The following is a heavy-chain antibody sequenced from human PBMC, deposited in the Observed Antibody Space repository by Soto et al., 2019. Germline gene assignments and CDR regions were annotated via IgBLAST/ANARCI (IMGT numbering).Heavy chain of an antibody. CDR1: GYTFTSSG. CDR3: ARDDFWGSGVDFDI. J-gene: IGHJ3*02. Sequence: ASVNVSCKASGYTFTSSGISWVRQAPGQGLEWMGWISTYNGNPNYAQKLQGRVTMTTDTSTSTAYMELRSLRAHDADVYYCARDDFWGSGVDFDIWGQGTMVTVSS. CDR2: ISTYNGNP. V-gene: IGHV1-18*01. D-gene: IGHD3-10*01.